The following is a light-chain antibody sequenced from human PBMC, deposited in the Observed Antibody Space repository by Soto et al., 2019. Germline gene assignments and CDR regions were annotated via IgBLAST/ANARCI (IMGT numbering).Light chain of an antibody. CDR3: LQEYNYPRT. CDR1: QGITTE. V-gene: IGKV1-6*01. Sequence: AIQMTQSPSSLSASVGDRVTITCRASQGITTELGWYQQRPGKAPKLLVYGSFTLQSGVPSRFSGSGSGTDFTLTISSLQPEDFATYYCLQEYNYPRTFGQGTRVEVK. CDR2: GSF. J-gene: IGKJ1*01.